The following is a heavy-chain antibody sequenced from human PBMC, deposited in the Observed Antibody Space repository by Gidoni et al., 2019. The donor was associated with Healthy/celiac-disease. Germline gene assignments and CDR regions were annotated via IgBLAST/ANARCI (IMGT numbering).Heavy chain of an antibody. Sequence: QVQLQESGPGLVTPSETLSLTCTVSGGSISSYYWSWIRQPPGRGLEWIGYIYYSGSTNYNPSLKSRVTISVDTSKNQFSLKLSSGTAADTAVYYCASGWLLYDYWGQGTLVTVSS. CDR2: IYYSGST. D-gene: IGHD3-9*01. V-gene: IGHV4-59*08. CDR1: GGSISSYY. CDR3: ASGWLLYDY. J-gene: IGHJ4*02.